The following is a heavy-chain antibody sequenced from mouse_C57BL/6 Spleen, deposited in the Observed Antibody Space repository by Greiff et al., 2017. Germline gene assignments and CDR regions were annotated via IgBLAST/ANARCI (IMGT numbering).Heavy chain of an antibody. D-gene: IGHD1-1*01. CDR1: GYAFSSSW. V-gene: IGHV1-82*01. CDR2: IYPGDGDT. Sequence: VQRVESGPELVKPGASVKISCKASGYAFSSSWMNWVKQRPGTGLEWIGRIYPGDGDTNYNGKFKGKATLTAYKSSSTAYMQLSSLTSEDSAVYICENYYGSSYGFAYWGQGTLVTVSA. CDR3: ENYYGSSYGFAY. J-gene: IGHJ3*01.